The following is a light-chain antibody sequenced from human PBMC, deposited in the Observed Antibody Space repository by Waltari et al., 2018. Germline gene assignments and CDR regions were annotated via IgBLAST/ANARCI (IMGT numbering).Light chain of an antibody. CDR1: SSGVGSYNL. J-gene: IGLJ2*01. CDR2: EGN. V-gene: IGLV2-23*01. Sequence: QSALTQPASVSGSPGQSITISCTETSSGVGSYNLVSWYQQHPGKVPKVIVYEGNKRPSGVSNRFSGSKSGNTASLTISGLQAEDEANYYCCSDTGSNTPRVFGGGTKLTVL. CDR3: CSDTGSNTPRV.